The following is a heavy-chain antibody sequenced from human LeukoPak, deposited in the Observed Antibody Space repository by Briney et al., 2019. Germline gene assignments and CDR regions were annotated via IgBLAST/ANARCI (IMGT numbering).Heavy chain of an antibody. CDR2: ISSSSSYI. CDR3: ARRARIAAAGYFDY. D-gene: IGHD6-13*01. J-gene: IGHJ4*02. CDR1: GFTFSSYS. V-gene: IGHV3-21*01. Sequence: GGSLRLSCAASGFTFSSYSMNWVRQAPGKGLEWVSSISSSSSYIYYADSVKGRFTISRDNAKNSLYLQMNSLRAEDTAVYYCARRARIAAAGYFDYWGQGTLVTVSS.